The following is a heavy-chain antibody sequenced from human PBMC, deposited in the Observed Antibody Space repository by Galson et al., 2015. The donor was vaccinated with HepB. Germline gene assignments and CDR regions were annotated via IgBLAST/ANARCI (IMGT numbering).Heavy chain of an antibody. CDR3: ATSKVVGATTPLLDY. V-gene: IGHV1-18*01. CDR2: ISAYNGNT. D-gene: IGHD2-15*01. CDR1: GYTFTSYG. Sequence: SVKVSCKASGYTFTSYGISWVRQAPGQGLEWMGWISAYNGNTNYAQKLQGRVTMTTDTSTSTAYMELRSLRSDDTAVYYCATSKVVGATTPLLDYWGQGTLVTVSS. J-gene: IGHJ4*02.